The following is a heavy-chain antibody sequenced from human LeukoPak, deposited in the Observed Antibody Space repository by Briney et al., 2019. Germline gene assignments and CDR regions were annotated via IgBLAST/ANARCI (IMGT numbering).Heavy chain of an antibody. J-gene: IGHJ4*02. CDR2: IIPILGIA. Sequence: GASVKVSCKASGGTFSSYAISWVRQAPGQGLEWMGRIIPILGIANYAQKFQGRVTITADKSTSTAYMELSSLRSEDTAVYYCARVKAAAGPLDYWGQGTLVTVSS. D-gene: IGHD6-13*01. CDR1: GGTFSSYA. V-gene: IGHV1-69*04. CDR3: ARVKAAAGPLDY.